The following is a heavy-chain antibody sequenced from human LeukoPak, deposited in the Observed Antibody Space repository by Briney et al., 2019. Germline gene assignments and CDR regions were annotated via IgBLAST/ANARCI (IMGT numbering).Heavy chain of an antibody. D-gene: IGHD3-22*01. Sequence: GGSLRLSCAASGFTFSSYAMSWVRQAPGKGLEWVSAISGSGGSTYYADSVKGRFTISRDNSKNTLYLQMNSLRAEDTAVYYCAKESTYCDSSGYHTEFDYWGQGTLVTVSS. CDR3: AKESTYCDSSGYHTEFDY. V-gene: IGHV3-23*01. CDR1: GFTFSSYA. CDR2: ISGSGGST. J-gene: IGHJ4*02.